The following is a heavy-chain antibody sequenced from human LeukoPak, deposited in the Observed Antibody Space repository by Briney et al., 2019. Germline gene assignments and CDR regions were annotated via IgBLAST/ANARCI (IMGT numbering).Heavy chain of an antibody. J-gene: IGHJ3*01. CDR2: IYTSGNT. V-gene: IGHV4-4*07. CDR3: ARQSDSSGYYYLGAFDF. Sequence: PSETLSLTCTVSGGSISGYYWSWIRQPAGKGLEWIGRIYTSGNTNCNPSLKSRLTMSVDTSKNQFSLKLSSVSAADTAVYYCARQSDSSGYYYLGAFDFWGQGTMVTVSS. CDR1: GGSISGYY. D-gene: IGHD3-22*01.